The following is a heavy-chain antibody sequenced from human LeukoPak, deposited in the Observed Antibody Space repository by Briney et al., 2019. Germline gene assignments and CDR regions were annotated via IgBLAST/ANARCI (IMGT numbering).Heavy chain of an antibody. CDR2: ITSSSSPT. V-gene: IGHV3-48*01. J-gene: IGHJ4*02. D-gene: IGHD3-10*01. CDR3: ARDEWSGTPYYFDY. CDR1: GFTFSSYS. Sequence: GGSLRLSCAASGFTFSSYSMNWVRQAPGKGLEWISYITSSSSPTYYADSVKGRFSISRDNAKTSLYLQMNSLRAEDTAVYYCARDEWSGTPYYFDYWGQGTLVTVSS.